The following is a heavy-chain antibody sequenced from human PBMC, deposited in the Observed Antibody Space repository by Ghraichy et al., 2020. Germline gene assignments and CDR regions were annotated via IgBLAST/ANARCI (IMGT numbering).Heavy chain of an antibody. J-gene: IGHJ1*01. CDR1: GGSISSSSFY. V-gene: IGHV4-39*01. CDR2: IYYSGST. D-gene: IGHD4-11*01. Sequence: SETLSLTCTVSGGSISSSSFYWGWIRQPPGKGLEWIGSIYYSGSTRYNPSLKSRVTISVDTSKNQFSLKLSSVTAADPAVYYCARPATTTASYFQHWGQGTLVIVSS. CDR3: ARPATTTASYFQH.